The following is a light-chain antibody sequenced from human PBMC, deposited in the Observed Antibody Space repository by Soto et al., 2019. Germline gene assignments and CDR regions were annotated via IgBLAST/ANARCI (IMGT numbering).Light chain of an antibody. CDR1: QSIRRS. CDR3: QQSYSSPRT. Sequence: ILLTQSPSSLSASVADRVTITCRASQSIRRSLNWYQQKPGKAPKLLIYAASSLQSGVPSRFSGSGYGTDFTLTITSLQSEDFAIYYCQQSYSSPRTFGQGTKVDIK. V-gene: IGKV1-39*01. J-gene: IGKJ1*01. CDR2: AAS.